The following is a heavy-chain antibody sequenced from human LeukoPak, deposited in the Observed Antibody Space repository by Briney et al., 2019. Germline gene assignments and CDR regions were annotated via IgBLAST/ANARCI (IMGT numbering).Heavy chain of an antibody. CDR1: GYTFTSYG. V-gene: IGHV1-18*01. D-gene: IGHD3-10*01. CDR2: ISAYNGNT. Sequence: ASVKVSCKASGYTFTSYGISWVRQAPGQGLEWMGWISAYNGNTNYAQKLQGRVTMTTDTSTSTAYMELRSLRSDDTAVYYCVRDNPYYYGSGSYRQFDYWGQGTLVTVSS. J-gene: IGHJ4*01. CDR3: VRDNPYYYGSGSYRQFDY.